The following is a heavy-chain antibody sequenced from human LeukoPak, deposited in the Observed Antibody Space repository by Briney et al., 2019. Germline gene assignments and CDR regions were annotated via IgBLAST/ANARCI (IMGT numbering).Heavy chain of an antibody. D-gene: IGHD6-19*01. J-gene: IGHJ4*02. CDR1: GFTFSSYG. V-gene: IGHV3-30*02. CDR2: IRYDGSNK. Sequence: GGSLRLSCAASGFTFSSYGMHWVRQAPGKGLEWMAFIRYDGSNKYYAASVKGRFTISRENSKNTLYLQMNSLRAEDTAVYYGAKDREVNSSGWEIGYWGQGTLVTVSS. CDR3: AKDREVNSSGWEIGY.